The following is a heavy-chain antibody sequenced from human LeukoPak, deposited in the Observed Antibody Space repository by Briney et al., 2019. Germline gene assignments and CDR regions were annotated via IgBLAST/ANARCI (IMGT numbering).Heavy chain of an antibody. Sequence: GGSLRLSCGASGFTFSSYSMNWVRQAPGKGLEWVSSISSSSTYIHYADSVKGRFTISRDNAKNSLYLQMNSLRAEDTAVYYCARDHNYYESGRGFDPWGQGTLVTVSS. CDR3: ARDHNYYESGRGFDP. CDR2: ISSSSTYI. CDR1: GFTFSSYS. D-gene: IGHD3-10*01. V-gene: IGHV3-21*01. J-gene: IGHJ5*02.